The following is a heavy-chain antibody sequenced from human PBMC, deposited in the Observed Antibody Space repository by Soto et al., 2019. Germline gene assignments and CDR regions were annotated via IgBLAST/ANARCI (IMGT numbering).Heavy chain of an antibody. CDR2: ISGSGDST. Sequence: GGSLRLSCAASGFTFSSYAMSWVRQAPGKELEWVSGISGSGDSTYYADSVKGRFTISRDNSKNTLYLQMNSLRAEDTAVYYCAKGVPGIAVAGTGYFQHWGQGT. J-gene: IGHJ1*01. CDR1: GFTFSSYA. V-gene: IGHV3-23*01. D-gene: IGHD6-19*01. CDR3: AKGVPGIAVAGTGYFQH.